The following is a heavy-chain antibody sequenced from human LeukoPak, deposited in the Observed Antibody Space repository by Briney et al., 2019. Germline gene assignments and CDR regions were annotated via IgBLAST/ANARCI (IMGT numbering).Heavy chain of an antibody. CDR1: GYTFTGYY. CDR3: ATYCSGGSCYLGHYYYGMDV. J-gene: IGHJ6*02. Sequence: ASVKVSCKASGYTFTGYYMHWVRQAPGQGLEWIGWINPNSGGTNYAQKFQGRVTMTRDTSISTAYMELSRLRSDDTAVYYCATYCSGGSCYLGHYYYGMDVWGQGTTVTVSS. D-gene: IGHD2-15*01. CDR2: INPNSGGT. V-gene: IGHV1-2*02.